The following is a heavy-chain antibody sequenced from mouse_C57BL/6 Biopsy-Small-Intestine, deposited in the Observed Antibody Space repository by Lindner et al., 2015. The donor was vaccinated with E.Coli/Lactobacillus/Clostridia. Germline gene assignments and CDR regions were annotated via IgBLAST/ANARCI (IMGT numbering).Heavy chain of an antibody. J-gene: IGHJ2*01. Sequence: VQLQESGAELVKPGASVKISCKASGYSFTGYYMNWVKQSPEKSLEWIGEINPSTGGTTYNQKFKAKATLTVDKSSSTAYMQLKSLTSEDSAVYYCARLNWEDYWGQGTTLTVSS. CDR1: GYSFTGYY. CDR2: INPSTGGT. V-gene: IGHV1-42*01. D-gene: IGHD4-1*02. CDR3: ARLNWEDY.